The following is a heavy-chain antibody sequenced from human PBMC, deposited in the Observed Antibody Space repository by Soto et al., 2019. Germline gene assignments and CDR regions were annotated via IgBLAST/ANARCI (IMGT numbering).Heavy chain of an antibody. V-gene: IGHV1-58*01. Sequence: QMQLVQSGPEVKKPGPSVKVSCKASGFTFTSSAVQWVRQARGQRLEWLGWIVVGSGNTIYAQKFQETVTITTDMSTITSYMELISPRSEDTAVYYCAAVATPHRGFYHGMDVWGQGTAVTVSS. CDR3: AAVATPHRGFYHGMDV. CDR2: IVVGSGNT. D-gene: IGHD2-15*01. CDR1: GFTFTSSA. J-gene: IGHJ6*01.